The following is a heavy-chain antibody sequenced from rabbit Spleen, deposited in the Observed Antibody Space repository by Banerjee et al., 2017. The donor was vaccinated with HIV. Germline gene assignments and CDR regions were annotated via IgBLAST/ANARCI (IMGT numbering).Heavy chain of an antibody. CDR3: ARDKELAIWGSEFDL. Sequence: QEQLVESGGGLVQPEGSLKLSCTASGFPFSNKAVMCWVHQAPGKGLEWIACINAVTGKAVYASWAKGRFNFSKTSSTTVTLQITSLTAADTATYFCARDKELAIWGSEFDLWGPGTLVTVS. CDR1: GFPFSNKAV. J-gene: IGHJ6*01. V-gene: IGHV1S45*01. D-gene: IGHD3-1*01. CDR2: INAVTGKA.